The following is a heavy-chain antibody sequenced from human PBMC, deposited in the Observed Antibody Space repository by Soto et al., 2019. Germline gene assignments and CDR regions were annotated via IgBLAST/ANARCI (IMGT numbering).Heavy chain of an antibody. Sequence: PSETLSLTCTVSGGSISSYYWGWIRQPPGKGLEWIGSIYYSGSTYYNPSLKSRVTISVDTSKNQFSLKLSSVTASDTAIYYCARLGAFYQSLDPWGQGTLVTVSS. V-gene: IGHV4-39*01. CDR2: IYYSGST. CDR1: GGSISSYY. D-gene: IGHD3-3*02. CDR3: ARLGAFYQSLDP. J-gene: IGHJ5*02.